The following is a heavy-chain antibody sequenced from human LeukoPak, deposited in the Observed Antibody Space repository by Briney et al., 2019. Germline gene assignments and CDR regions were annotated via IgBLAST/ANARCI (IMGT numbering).Heavy chain of an antibody. CDR3: AKSPSGWYWGGVDY. CDR1: GFTFSSNG. D-gene: IGHD6-19*01. V-gene: IGHV3-30*18. Sequence: ARSLRLSCAASGFTFSSNGMHWVRQAPGKGLEWVAVISYDGSNKYYADSVKGRFTISRDNSKNTLYLQMNSLRAEDTAVYYCAKSPSGWYWGGVDYWGQGTLVTVSS. CDR2: ISYDGSNK. J-gene: IGHJ4*02.